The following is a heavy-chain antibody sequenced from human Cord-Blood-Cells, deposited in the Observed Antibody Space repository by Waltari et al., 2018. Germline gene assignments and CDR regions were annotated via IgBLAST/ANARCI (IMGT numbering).Heavy chain of an antibody. J-gene: IGHJ3*02. Sequence: QVQLVQSGAAVNKPGASVKVSCTVSGYTLTELSMHPVRHVSEKGLEWMGGFDPEDGETIYAQKFQGRVTMTEDTSTDTAYMELSSLRSEDTAVYYCATDPPQHPEVYGDYAFDIWGQGTMVTVSS. CDR3: ATDPPQHPEVYGDYAFDI. CDR1: GYTLTELS. D-gene: IGHD4-17*01. V-gene: IGHV1-24*01. CDR2: FDPEDGET.